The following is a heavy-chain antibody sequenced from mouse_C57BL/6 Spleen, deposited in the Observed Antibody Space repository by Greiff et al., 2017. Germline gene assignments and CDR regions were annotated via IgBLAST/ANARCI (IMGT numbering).Heavy chain of an antibody. J-gene: IGHJ1*03. Sequence: VQLQQSGAELVMPGASVKLSCKASGYTFTSYWMHWVKQRPGQGLEWIGEIDPSDSYTNYNQKFKGKSTLTVDKSSSTAYMQVSSLTSEDSAVYYCARSSYGYWYFDVWGTGTTVTVSS. D-gene: IGHD2-10*01. CDR2: IDPSDSYT. CDR3: ARSSYGYWYFDV. CDR1: GYTFTSYW. V-gene: IGHV1-69*01.